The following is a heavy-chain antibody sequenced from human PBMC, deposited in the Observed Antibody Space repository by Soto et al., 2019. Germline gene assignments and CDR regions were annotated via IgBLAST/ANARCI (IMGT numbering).Heavy chain of an antibody. J-gene: IGHJ3*02. CDR1: GGSISGGGYS. D-gene: IGHD2-8*02. V-gene: IGHV4-30-2*01. Sequence: SETLSLTCAVSGGSISGGGYSWSWIRQPPGKGLEWIGYIYHSGSTYYNPSLKSRVTISVDRSKNQFSLKLSSVTAADTAVYYCARAGGVDAFDIWGQGTMVTVSS. CDR2: IYHSGST. CDR3: ARAGGVDAFDI.